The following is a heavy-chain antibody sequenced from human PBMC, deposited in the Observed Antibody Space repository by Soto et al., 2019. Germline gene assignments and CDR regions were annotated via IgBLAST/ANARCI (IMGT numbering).Heavy chain of an antibody. Sequence: HPGGSLRLSCSASGFTFSGSPMHWVRQASGKGLEWVGRIRSKANSYATAYAASVKGRFTISRDDSKNTAYLQMNSLKTEDTAVYYCTRQGIVVVPAAPLHYYYYGMDVWGKGTTVTVS. CDR2: IRSKANSYAT. CDR3: TRQGIVVVPAAPLHYYYYGMDV. D-gene: IGHD2-2*01. V-gene: IGHV3-73*01. CDR1: GFTFSGSP. J-gene: IGHJ6*04.